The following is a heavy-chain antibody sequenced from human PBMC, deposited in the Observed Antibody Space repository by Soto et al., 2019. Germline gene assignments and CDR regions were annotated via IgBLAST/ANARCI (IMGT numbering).Heavy chain of an antibody. CDR2: ISYDGSNK. V-gene: IGHV3-30*03. J-gene: IGHJ4*02. CDR1: GFTFSSYG. Sequence: HPGGSLRLSCAASGFTFSSYGMHWVRQAPGKGLEWVAVISYDGSNKYYADSVKGRFTISRDNSKNTLYLQMNSLRAEDTAVYYCASGDGYNHWGQGTLVTVSS. CDR3: ASGDGYNH. D-gene: IGHD5-12*01.